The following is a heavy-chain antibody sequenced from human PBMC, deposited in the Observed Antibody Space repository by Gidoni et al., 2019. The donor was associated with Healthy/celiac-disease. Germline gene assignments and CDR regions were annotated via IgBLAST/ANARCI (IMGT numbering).Heavy chain of an antibody. CDR2: IYYSGST. CDR3: ARHFSGSYTAPQL. J-gene: IGHJ4*02. CDR1: GGSISSYY. V-gene: IGHV4-59*08. D-gene: IGHD1-26*01. Sequence: QVQLQESGPGLVKPSETMSLTCTVSGGSISSYYWSWIRQPPGKGLEWIGYIYYSGSTNYNPSLKSRVTISVDTSKNQFSLKLSSVTAADTAVYYCARHFSGSYTAPQLWGQGTLVTVSS.